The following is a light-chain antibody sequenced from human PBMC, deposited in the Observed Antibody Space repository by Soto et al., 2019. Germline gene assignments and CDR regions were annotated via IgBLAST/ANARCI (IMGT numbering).Light chain of an antibody. CDR2: DAS. CDR3: QQRSNWPPV. Sequence: EIVLTQSPATLSLSPGERATLSCRASQSVSSYLAWYQQKPGQAPRLLIYDASNRATGIPARFSGSGSGTDFTLTISSLEPEDFAVYYCQQRSNWPPVFGGGPKVEIK. J-gene: IGKJ4*01. CDR1: QSVSSY. V-gene: IGKV3-11*01.